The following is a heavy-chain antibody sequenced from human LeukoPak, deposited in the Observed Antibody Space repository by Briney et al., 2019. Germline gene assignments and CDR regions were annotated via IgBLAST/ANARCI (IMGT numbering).Heavy chain of an antibody. CDR1: GRSISSYY. CDR2: IYTSGST. Sequence: SETLSLTCTVSGRSISSYYWSWIRQPAGKGLEWIGRIYTSGSTNYNPSLKSRVTMSVDTSKNQFSLKLISVTAADTAVYYCARESYDSSAPVSWGQGTLVTVSS. V-gene: IGHV4-4*07. D-gene: IGHD3-22*01. J-gene: IGHJ5*02. CDR3: ARESYDSSAPVS.